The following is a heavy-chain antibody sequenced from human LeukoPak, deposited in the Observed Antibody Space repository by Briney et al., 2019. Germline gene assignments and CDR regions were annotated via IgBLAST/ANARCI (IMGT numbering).Heavy chain of an antibody. CDR2: INPNSGGT. V-gene: IGHV1-2*02. CDR3: ARHIEGHTRYYFDY. CDR1: GYTFTAYY. Sequence: ASVKVSCKASGYTFTAYYMHWVRQAPGQGLEWMGWINPNSGGTNYAQKFQGRVTMTRDTSISTAYMDLGRLTSDDTAVYYCARHIEGHTRYYFDYWGQGTLVTVSS. J-gene: IGHJ4*02. D-gene: IGHD2-21*01.